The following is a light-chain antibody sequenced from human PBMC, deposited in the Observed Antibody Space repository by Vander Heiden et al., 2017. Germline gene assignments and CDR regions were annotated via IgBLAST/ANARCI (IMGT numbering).Light chain of an antibody. CDR3: QVWDSSTAP. CDR1: KLGHRD. J-gene: IGLJ3*02. CDR2: QRD. V-gene: IGLV3-1*01. Sequence: SYDLTQPPSVSVPPGQTASTTCSGDKLGHRDACWYQQKPGQSPVLVIYQRDKRPSGIPERFSGSNSGNTATLTISGTQTMDEADYYCQVWDSSTAPFGGGTKLTVL.